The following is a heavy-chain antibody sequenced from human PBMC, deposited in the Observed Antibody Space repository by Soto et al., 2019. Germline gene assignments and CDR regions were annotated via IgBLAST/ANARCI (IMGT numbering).Heavy chain of an antibody. Sequence: ASVRVSCKASGGSFSTYAISWVRQAPGQGLEWMGGIIPIFGTPNYAQKFQGRVTITADRSTSTAYLELNSLRSEDTAVYYCAAPRTDGYKVPDPSTYYYYGLDVWGQGTTVTVSS. CDR3: AAPRTDGYKVPDPSTYYYYGLDV. CDR2: IIPIFGTP. V-gene: IGHV1-69*06. CDR1: GGSFSTYA. J-gene: IGHJ6*02. D-gene: IGHD5-12*01.